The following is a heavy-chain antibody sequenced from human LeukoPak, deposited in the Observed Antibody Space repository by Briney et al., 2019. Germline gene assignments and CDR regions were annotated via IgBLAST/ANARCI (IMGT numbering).Heavy chain of an antibody. V-gene: IGHV3-23*01. D-gene: IGHD6-6*01. CDR2: ISGSGGST. CDR1: GFTFSNYA. CDR3: ANAGGYSSSSPDY. J-gene: IGHJ4*02. Sequence: PGGSLRLSCAASGFTFSNYAMSWVRQAPGKGLEWVSVISGSGGSTYYADSVKGRFTISRDNSKNTLYLQMNSLRAEDTAVYYCANAGGYSSSSPDYWGQGTLVTVSS.